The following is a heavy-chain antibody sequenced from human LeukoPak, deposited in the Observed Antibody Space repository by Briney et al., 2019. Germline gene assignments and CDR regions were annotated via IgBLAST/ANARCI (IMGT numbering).Heavy chain of an antibody. CDR2: ISGSGGST. V-gene: IGHV3-23*01. J-gene: IGHJ4*02. CDR1: GFTFSSYA. Sequence: GGSLRLSCAASGFTFSSYAMSWVRQAPGKGLEWVSAISGSGGSTYYADSVKGRFTISRDNSKNRLYLQMNSLRAEDTAVYYCAKADVIPRSSYFDYWGQGTLVTVSS. CDR3: AKADVIPRSSYFDY. D-gene: IGHD2-21*01.